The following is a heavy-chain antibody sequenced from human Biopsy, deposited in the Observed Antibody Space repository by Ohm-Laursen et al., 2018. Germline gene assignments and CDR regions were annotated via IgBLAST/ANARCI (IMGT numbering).Heavy chain of an antibody. CDR1: GVSISVDGYY. CDR3: ATFRASWDTTQGGDY. D-gene: IGHD1-26*01. J-gene: IGHJ4*02. CDR2: IYHSGTT. Sequence: TLSLTCTVSGVSISVDGYYWAWIRQLPGKGLDWIGYIYHSGTTYYNPSLKSRLTMSVDTSKNEFSLRLRSVTAADTAVYFCATFRASWDTTQGGDYWGQGPLVIVSS. V-gene: IGHV4-31*03.